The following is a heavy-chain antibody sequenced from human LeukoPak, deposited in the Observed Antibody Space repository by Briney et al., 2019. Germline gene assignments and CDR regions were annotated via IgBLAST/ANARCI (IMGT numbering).Heavy chain of an antibody. V-gene: IGHV3-64*01. J-gene: IGHJ4*02. CDR1: GFTFSSYA. D-gene: IGHD6-19*01. CDR2: ISSNGGST. CDR3: ARGQWLDY. Sequence: GGSLRLSCAASGFTFSSYAMHWVRQAPGKGLEYVSAISSNGGSTYYANSVKGRFTISRDNSKNTLYLQMGSLRAEDMAVYYSARGQWLDYWGQGTLVTVSS.